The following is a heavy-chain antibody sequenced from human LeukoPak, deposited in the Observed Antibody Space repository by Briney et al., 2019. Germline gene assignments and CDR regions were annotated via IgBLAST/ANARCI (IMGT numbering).Heavy chain of an antibody. V-gene: IGHV1-2*02. D-gene: IGHD6-19*01. CDR3: ALGGYSSGWQIDY. Sequence: ASVKVSCKASGYTFTGYYMHWVRQAPGQGLEWMGWINPNSGGTNYAQKFQGRVTMARDTSISTAYMELSRLRSDDTAVYYCALGGYSSGWQIDYWGQGTLVTVSS. CDR2: INPNSGGT. J-gene: IGHJ4*02. CDR1: GYTFTGYY.